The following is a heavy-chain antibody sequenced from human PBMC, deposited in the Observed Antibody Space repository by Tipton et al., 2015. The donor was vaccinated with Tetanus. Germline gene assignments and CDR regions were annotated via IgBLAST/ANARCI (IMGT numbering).Heavy chain of an antibody. CDR2: ISSGSVSL. CDR1: GFDFSVYS. D-gene: IGHD3-9*01. V-gene: IGHV3-48*01. J-gene: IGHJ4*02. CDR3: ARDRGDYDTLTGFTIGF. Sequence: SLRLSCAASGFDFSVYSMNWVRQAPGKGLEWVAYISSGSVSLYYADSVKGRFTISRDNARSSLYLQMNGLTTEDTAAYYCARDRGDYDTLTGFTIGFWGQGTLVTVSS.